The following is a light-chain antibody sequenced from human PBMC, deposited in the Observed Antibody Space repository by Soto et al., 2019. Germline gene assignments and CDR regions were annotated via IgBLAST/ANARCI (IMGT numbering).Light chain of an antibody. CDR1: QSVSSSSY. V-gene: IGKV3-20*01. CDR2: GAS. Sequence: EIVLTQSPGTLSLSPGERATLSCRASQSVSSSSYLAWYQQKPGQAPRLLIYGASSRATGIPDRFSGSGSGTDFTLTISRLEPEDFAVYYCQQYGSSLYTFGQGTKLEIK. CDR3: QQYGSSLYT. J-gene: IGKJ2*01.